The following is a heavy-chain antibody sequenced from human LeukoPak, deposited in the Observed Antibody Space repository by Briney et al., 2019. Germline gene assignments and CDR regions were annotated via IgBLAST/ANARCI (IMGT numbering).Heavy chain of an antibody. D-gene: IGHD4-23*01. V-gene: IGHV3-21*01. Sequence: PGGSLRLSCAASGFTFSSYSMNWVRQAPGKGLEWVSSISSSSTYIYYAASVKGRFTISRDNAKNSLYLQMNSLRADDTAIYYCARESRSVVTRYFQHWGQGTLVTVSS. CDR2: ISSSSTYI. CDR1: GFTFSSYS. J-gene: IGHJ1*01. CDR3: ARESRSVVTRYFQH.